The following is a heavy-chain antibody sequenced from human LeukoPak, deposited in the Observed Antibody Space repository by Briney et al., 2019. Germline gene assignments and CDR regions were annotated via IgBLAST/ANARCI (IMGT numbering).Heavy chain of an antibody. V-gene: IGHV4-30-4*01. CDR1: GGSISSGDYY. D-gene: IGHD3-22*01. CDR3: ARPYYYDSRIDP. J-gene: IGHJ5*02. Sequence: PSETLSLTCTVSGGSISSGDYYWSWIRQPPGKGLEWIAYMYYSGSTYYNPSPKSRVTMSADTSKNQLSLKLSSVTAADTAVYYCARPYYYDSRIDPWGQGILVTVSP. CDR2: MYYSGST.